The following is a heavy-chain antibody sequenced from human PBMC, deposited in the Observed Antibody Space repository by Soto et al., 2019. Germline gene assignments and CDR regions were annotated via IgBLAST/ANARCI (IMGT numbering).Heavy chain of an antibody. CDR1: GFTFSVYA. CDR2: ISGSGDST. J-gene: IGHJ4*02. Sequence: EVRLLESGGGLVQPGVSLRLSCAASGFTFSVYAMSWVRQAPGKGLEWVSGISGSGDSTHYADSVKGRFTVSRDNSKSMLYLQTNSLRAEDTAIYYFAKALYGVFTYWGQGTLVTVSS. D-gene: IGHD2-8*01. CDR3: AKALYGVFTY. V-gene: IGHV3-23*01.